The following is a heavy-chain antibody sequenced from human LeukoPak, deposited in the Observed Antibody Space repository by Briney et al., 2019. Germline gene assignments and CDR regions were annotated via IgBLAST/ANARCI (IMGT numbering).Heavy chain of an antibody. V-gene: IGHV5-51*01. J-gene: IGHJ3*02. D-gene: IGHD5-24*01. CDR2: IYPGDSDT. CDR1: GYSFTSYW. Sequence: GESLKISCKGSGYSFTSYWIGWVRRMPGKGLEWMGIIYPGDSDTRYSPSFQGQVTISADKSISTAYLQWSSLKASDTAMYYCARHWMATDRGHRYAFDIWGQGTMVTVSS. CDR3: ARHWMATDRGHRYAFDI.